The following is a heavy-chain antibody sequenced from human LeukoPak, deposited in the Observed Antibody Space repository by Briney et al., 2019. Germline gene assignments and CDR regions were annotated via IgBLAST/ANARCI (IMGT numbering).Heavy chain of an antibody. CDR3: ARAPNGGFLDY. J-gene: IGHJ4*02. D-gene: IGHD4-23*01. V-gene: IGHV3-33*01. Sequence: PGRSLRLSCAASGFTFSSYGMHWVRQAPGKGLEWVAVIWYDGSNKYYADSVKGRFTISRDNSKNTLYLQMNSLRAEDTAVYYCARAPNGGFLDYWGQGTLVTVSS. CDR2: IWYDGSNK. CDR1: GFTFSSYG.